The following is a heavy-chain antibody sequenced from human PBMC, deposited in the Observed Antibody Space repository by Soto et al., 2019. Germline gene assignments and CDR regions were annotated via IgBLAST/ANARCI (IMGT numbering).Heavy chain of an antibody. Sequence: EVQLVESGGGLIQSGGSLRLSCAASGFTVSRNFMSWVRQAPGKGLEWVSLIYSAGDTSYADSVKGRFIISTDTSKNTLYLQMNSLRAEDMVIYSCAGGYGDFAFDAFDIWGQGTMVTVSS. CDR3: AGGYGDFAFDAFDI. CDR2: IYSAGDT. D-gene: IGHD4-17*01. J-gene: IGHJ3*02. CDR1: GFTVSRNF. V-gene: IGHV3-53*01.